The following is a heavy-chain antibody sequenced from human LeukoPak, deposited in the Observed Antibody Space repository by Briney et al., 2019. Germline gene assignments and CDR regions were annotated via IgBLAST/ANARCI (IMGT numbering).Heavy chain of an antibody. CDR3: ASWGDYYDSSGYGSSVY. CDR2: IIPILGIA. V-gene: IGHV1-69*04. CDR1: GGTFGSYA. D-gene: IGHD3-22*01. J-gene: IGHJ4*02. Sequence: SVKVSFKASGGTFGSYAISWVRQAPGQGREWMGRIIPILGIANYAQKFQGRVTITASKSTSTAYMELSSLRSEDTAVYYCASWGDYYDSSGYGSSVYWGQGTLATVSS.